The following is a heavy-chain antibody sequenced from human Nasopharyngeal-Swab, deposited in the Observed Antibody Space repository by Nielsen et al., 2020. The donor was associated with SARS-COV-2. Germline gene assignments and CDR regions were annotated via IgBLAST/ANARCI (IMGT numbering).Heavy chain of an antibody. CDR3: ARGSGDYVFDY. J-gene: IGHJ4*02. CDR2: IYYSGST. D-gene: IGHD4-17*01. Sequence: WIPQPPGKGLEWIGYIYYSGSTNYNPSLKSRVTISVDTSKNQFSLKLSSVTAADTAVYYCARGSGDYVFDYWGQGTLVTVSS. V-gene: IGHV4-59*01.